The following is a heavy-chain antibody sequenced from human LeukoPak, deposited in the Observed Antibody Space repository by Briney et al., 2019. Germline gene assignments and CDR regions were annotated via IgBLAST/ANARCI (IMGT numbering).Heavy chain of an antibody. V-gene: IGHV3-21*01. CDR3: ARDPYSGGYGAYYYYYMDV. J-gene: IGHJ6*03. CDR2: ISSSSSYI. CDR1: GSTFSSYS. Sequence: GGFLRLSCAASGSTFSSYSMNWGRPAPGKGLEWVSSISSSSSYIYYADSVRGRFTISRDNAENSLYLQMNSLRDEDTAVYYCARDPYSGGYGAYYYYYMDVWGKGTTVTVSS. D-gene: IGHD6-19*01.